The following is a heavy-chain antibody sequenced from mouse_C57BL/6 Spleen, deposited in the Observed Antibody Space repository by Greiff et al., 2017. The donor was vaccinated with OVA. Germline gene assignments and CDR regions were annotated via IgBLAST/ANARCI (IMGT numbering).Heavy chain of an antibody. CDR2: INPSTGGT. D-gene: IGHD3-3*01. CDR3: ARGTWAY. CDR1: GYSFTGYY. J-gene: IGHJ3*01. V-gene: IGHV1-42*01. Sequence: EVKLMESGPELVKPGASVKISCKASGYSFTGYYMNWVKQSPEKSLEWIGEINPSTGGTTYNQKFKAKATLTVDKSSSTAYMQLKSLTSEDSAVYYCARGTWAYWGQGTLVTVSA.